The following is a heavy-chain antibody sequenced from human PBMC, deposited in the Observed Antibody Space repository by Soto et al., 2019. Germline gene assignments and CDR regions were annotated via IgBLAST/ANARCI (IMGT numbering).Heavy chain of an antibody. CDR3: ATAEVDY. V-gene: IGHV3-74*01. CDR1: GFTFGNYW. J-gene: IGHJ4*02. Sequence: AGGSLRLSCAASGFTFGNYWMHWVRQAPGKGLEWVSRMNIDGSTTNYADSVKGRFTVSRDNAKNTLYLEMNSLRADDTAVYYCATAEVDYWGPGTLVPVSS. CDR2: MNIDGSTT.